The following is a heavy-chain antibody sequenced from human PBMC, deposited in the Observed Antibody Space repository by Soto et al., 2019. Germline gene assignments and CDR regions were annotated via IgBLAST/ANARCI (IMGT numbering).Heavy chain of an antibody. V-gene: IGHV1-3*01. D-gene: IGHD6-13*01. CDR2: INAANGDT. CDR3: VRRHVSATGIDWFDP. CDR1: GYTFTSYG. J-gene: IGHJ5*02. Sequence: ASVKVSCNASGYTFTSYGIHWVRPAPGQRLEWMGWINAANGDTKYSPKFQGRVTITRDTSASTAYMELSSLRSEDTAVYYCVRRHVSATGIDWFDPWGQGTLVTFSS.